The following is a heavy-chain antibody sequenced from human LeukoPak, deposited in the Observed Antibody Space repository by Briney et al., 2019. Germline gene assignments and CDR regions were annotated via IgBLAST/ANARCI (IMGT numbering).Heavy chain of an antibody. CDR2: IYYSGST. CDR3: ATGYSSGWYYYYMDV. J-gene: IGHJ6*03. D-gene: IGHD6-19*01. Sequence: SQTLSLTCTLSGGSLSSSSYYWGWIRQPPGKGLEWIGSIYYSGSTYYNPSLKSRVTISVHTSKNQFSLKLSSVTAADTAVYYCATGYSSGWYYYYMDVWGKGTTVTVSS. V-gene: IGHV4-39*01. CDR1: GGSLSSSSYY.